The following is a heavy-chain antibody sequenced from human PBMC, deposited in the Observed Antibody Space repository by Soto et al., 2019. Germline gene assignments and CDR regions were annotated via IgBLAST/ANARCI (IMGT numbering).Heavy chain of an antibody. V-gene: IGHV4-59*08. CDR1: GGSISSYY. D-gene: IGHD3-10*01. J-gene: IGHJ6*03. Sequence: QVQLQESGPGLVKPSETLSLTCTVSGGSISSYYWSWIRQPPGKGLEWIGYIYYSGSTNYNPSLKSRVTISVETSKNQFSLKLSSVTAADTAVYYCARLGGQKLITMVREPYYYYYYMDVWGKGTTVTVSS. CDR3: ARLGGQKLITMVREPYYYYYYMDV. CDR2: IYYSGST.